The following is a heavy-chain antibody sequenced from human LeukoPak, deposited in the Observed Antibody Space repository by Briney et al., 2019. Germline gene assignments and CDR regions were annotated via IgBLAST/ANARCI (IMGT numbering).Heavy chain of an antibody. V-gene: IGHV3-30*18. D-gene: IGHD3-10*02. CDR2: ISYDGSSK. CDR1: GFTFSSYA. Sequence: PGGSLRLSCAASGFTFSSYAMHWVRQAPGKGLEWVALISYDGSSKYYADSVKGRFTISRDNSKNTLYLQMNSLKAEDTAVYYCAKFFTGEYVRAFDIWGQGTMVTVSS. CDR3: AKFFTGEYVRAFDI. J-gene: IGHJ3*02.